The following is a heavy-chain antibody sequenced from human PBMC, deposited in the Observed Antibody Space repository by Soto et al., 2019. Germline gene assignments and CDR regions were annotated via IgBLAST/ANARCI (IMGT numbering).Heavy chain of an antibody. CDR1: RFTFSDFA. CDR3: AKDAVPYNGKWDWFDS. V-gene: IGHV3-23*01. D-gene: IGHD1-20*01. J-gene: IGHJ5*01. Sequence: DVQLLTSGGGLVQPGGSLTLSCAASRFTFSDFAMSWVRQAPGKGLEWGSSIGGGGTDTYYADYVKGRFTISRDNSKNTLYLQMDSLRDEDTAVYYCAKDAVPYNGKWDWFDSWGQGTLVIVSS. CDR2: IGGGGTDT.